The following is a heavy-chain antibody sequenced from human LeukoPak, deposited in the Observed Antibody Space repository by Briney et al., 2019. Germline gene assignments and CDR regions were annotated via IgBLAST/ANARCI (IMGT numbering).Heavy chain of an antibody. CDR3: ARQYCSGGSCYYYYYYMDV. J-gene: IGHJ6*03. D-gene: IGHD2-15*01. CDR2: IYYTGTT. CDR1: GGSISSYY. V-gene: IGHV4-59*08. Sequence: SETLSLTSTVSGGSISSYYWSWIRQPPGKGLEWIGCIYYTGTTNHNPSLKSRLTISVDTSKNQFSLNLNSVTAADTAVYYCARQYCSGGSCYYYYYYMDVWGKGTTVTVSS.